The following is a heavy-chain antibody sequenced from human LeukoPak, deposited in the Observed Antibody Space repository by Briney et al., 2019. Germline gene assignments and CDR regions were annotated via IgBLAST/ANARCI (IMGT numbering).Heavy chain of an antibody. Sequence: GGSLRLSCAASGFTFDDYGMSWVRQAPGKGLEWVSGINWNGGSTGYADSVKGRFTISRDNAKNSLYLQMNSLRAEDTAVYYCARGYDFWSGYWGNWFDPWGQGTLVTVSS. CDR3: ARGYDFWSGYWGNWFDP. V-gene: IGHV3-20*04. D-gene: IGHD3-3*01. CDR2: INWNGGST. CDR1: GFTFDDYG. J-gene: IGHJ5*02.